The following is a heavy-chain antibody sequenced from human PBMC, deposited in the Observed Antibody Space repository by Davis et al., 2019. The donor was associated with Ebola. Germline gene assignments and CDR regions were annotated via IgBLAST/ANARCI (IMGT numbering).Heavy chain of an antibody. V-gene: IGHV3-23*01. D-gene: IGHD2-21*02. CDR2: ISSSGRNT. Sequence: GESLKISCTVSGFTFSNYAMNWVRQAPGEGLEWVSSISSSGRNTFYADSVKGRFTVSRDNSKNTVYLQMNSLGAEDTALYYCATYCGGDNCYPRASFYWGQGTLVTVSS. J-gene: IGHJ4*02. CDR3: ATYCGGDNCYPRASFY. CDR1: GFTFSNYA.